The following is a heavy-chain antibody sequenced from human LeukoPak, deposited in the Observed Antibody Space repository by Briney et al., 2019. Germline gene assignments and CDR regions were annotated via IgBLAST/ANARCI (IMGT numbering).Heavy chain of an antibody. Sequence: GGSLRLSCAASGFSFANYGMAWVPQAPGKGLEWVSAITGPADRTYYADSVRGRFTISRDNSKNTLYLQMNSLRAEDTAVYYCASMNGYFEYWGQGTLVTVSS. V-gene: IGHV3-23*01. D-gene: IGHD1-1*01. CDR2: ITGPADRT. CDR1: GFSFANYG. J-gene: IGHJ4*02. CDR3: ASMNGYFEY.